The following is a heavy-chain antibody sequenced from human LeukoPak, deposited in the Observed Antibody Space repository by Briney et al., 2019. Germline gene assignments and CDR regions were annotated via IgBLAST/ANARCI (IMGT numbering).Heavy chain of an antibody. CDR1: GGSFSGYY. CDR2: INHGGST. J-gene: IGHJ5*02. CDR3: ARVYNGGYSRSTNYNCSDP. D-gene: IGHD6-13*01. Sequence: KPSATLSLTCAVYGGSFSGYYWSWIRRPPGKGLEWIGEINHGGSTNSNPSIKSRVTLSVDTSKNHCSLNLTSVTAADTAVYYCARVYNGGYSRSTNYNCSDPWGQGTLVTASS. V-gene: IGHV4-34*01.